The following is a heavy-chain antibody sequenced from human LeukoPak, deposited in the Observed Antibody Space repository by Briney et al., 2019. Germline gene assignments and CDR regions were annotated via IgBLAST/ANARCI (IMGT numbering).Heavy chain of an antibody. Sequence: PSETLSLTCTVSGDSIFTYYWSWIRQPPGKGLEYMGYIYYSGSTDYNPSLKSRITISVDTSKNQFSLKLSSVTAADTAVYYCARHYYDTSGYYYFDYWGQGTLVTVSS. CDR3: ARHYYDTSGYYYFDY. CDR2: IYYSGST. V-gene: IGHV4-59*08. J-gene: IGHJ4*02. D-gene: IGHD3-22*01. CDR1: GDSIFTYY.